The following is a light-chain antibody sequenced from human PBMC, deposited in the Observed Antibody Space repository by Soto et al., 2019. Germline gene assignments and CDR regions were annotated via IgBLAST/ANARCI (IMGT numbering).Light chain of an antibody. Sequence: DIQMTQSPSSLSASVGDRVTITCQASQDISNNLNWYQHKPGKAPQLLIYDASDLETGVPSRFSGSGSGTHFTFTISSLQPEDIATYYCQQYDYLPPLTFGGGTKVEIK. CDR3: QQYDYLPPLT. J-gene: IGKJ4*01. CDR2: DAS. V-gene: IGKV1-33*01. CDR1: QDISNN.